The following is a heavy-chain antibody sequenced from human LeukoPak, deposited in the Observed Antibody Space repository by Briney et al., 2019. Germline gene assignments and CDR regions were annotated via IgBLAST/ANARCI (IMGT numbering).Heavy chain of an antibody. CDR3: ARENFYYDVLTGFDY. J-gene: IGHJ4*02. CDR1: GFTFSSYW. Sequence: GGSLRLSCAASGFTFSSYWMSWVRQAPGKGLEWVANIKQDGNEKYYVDSVEGRFTVSRDNANNSVYLQMNRLRAEDTAVYYCARENFYYDVLTGFDYWGQGTLVTVSS. V-gene: IGHV3-7*01. D-gene: IGHD3-9*01. CDR2: IKQDGNEK.